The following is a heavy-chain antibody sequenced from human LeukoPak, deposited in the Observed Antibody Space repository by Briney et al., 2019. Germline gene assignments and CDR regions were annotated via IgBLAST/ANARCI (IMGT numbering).Heavy chain of an antibody. CDR2: IGWNSESL. Sequence: LRLSCAASGFTFSSYAMSWVRQAPGKGLEWVSGIGWNSESLGYADSVKGRFTISRDNAKNSLYLQMNSLRAEDTALYYCAKGRGSVTANFDYWGQGTLVTVSS. J-gene: IGHJ4*02. D-gene: IGHD2-21*02. CDR1: GFTFSSYA. CDR3: AKGRGSVTANFDY. V-gene: IGHV3-9*01.